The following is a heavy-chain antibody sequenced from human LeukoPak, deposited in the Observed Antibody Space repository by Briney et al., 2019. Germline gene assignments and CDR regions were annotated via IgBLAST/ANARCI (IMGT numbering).Heavy chain of an antibody. V-gene: IGHV1-69*05. CDR3: AKEAGIVSFDL. Sequence: ASVKVSCKASGGTFSSYAISWVRQAPGQGLEWMGGIIPIFGTANYAQKFQGRVTITTDESTSTAYMELSSLRSEDTAVYYCAKEAGIVSFDLWGRGTLVTVSS. CDR1: GGTFSSYA. J-gene: IGHJ2*01. CDR2: IIPIFGTA. D-gene: IGHD6-13*01.